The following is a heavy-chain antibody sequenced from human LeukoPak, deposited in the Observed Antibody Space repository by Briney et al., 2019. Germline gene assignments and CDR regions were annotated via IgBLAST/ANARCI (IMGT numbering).Heavy chain of an antibody. CDR1: GGSISSGSYY. CDR3: ARSRYYYDSSGPFFDY. CDR2: VYTSGST. J-gene: IGHJ4*02. Sequence: SETLSLTCTVSGGSISSGSYYWSWLRQPAGTGLEWIGRVYTSGSTNYNPSLKGRVTISVDTSKNQFSLKLSSVTAADTAVYYCARSRYYYDSSGPFFDYWGQGTLVTVSS. D-gene: IGHD3-22*01. V-gene: IGHV4-61*02.